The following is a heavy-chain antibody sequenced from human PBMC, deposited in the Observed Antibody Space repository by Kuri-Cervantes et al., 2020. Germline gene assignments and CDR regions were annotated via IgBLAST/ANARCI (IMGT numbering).Heavy chain of an antibody. J-gene: IGHJ6*02. Sequence: GGSLRLSCAASGFTFSSYAMHWVRQAPGKGLEWVAVISYDGSNKYYADSVKGRFTISRDSSKNTLYLQMNSLRAEDTAVYYCAYYYYGMDVWGQGTTVTVSS. CDR1: GFTFSSYA. CDR3: AYYYYGMDV. V-gene: IGHV3-30*14. CDR2: ISYDGSNK.